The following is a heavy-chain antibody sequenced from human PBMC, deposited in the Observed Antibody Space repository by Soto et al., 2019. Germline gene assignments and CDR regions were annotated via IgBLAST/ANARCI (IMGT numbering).Heavy chain of an antibody. CDR1: GGSFSGYH. D-gene: IGHD2-8*02. J-gene: IGHJ4*02. Sequence: QVQLQQWGAGLLKPSETLSLTCAVYGGSFSGYHWTWIRQPPGTGLEWIGEINHSGSTNHNPSLTSRVPISVDTSKNQFSLKLTSVTAADTAVYYCARDKITGLFDYWGQGTLVTVSS. CDR3: ARDKITGLFDY. CDR2: INHSGST. V-gene: IGHV4-34*01.